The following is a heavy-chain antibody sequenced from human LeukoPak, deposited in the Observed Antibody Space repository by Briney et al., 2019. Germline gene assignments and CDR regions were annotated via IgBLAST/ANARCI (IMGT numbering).Heavy chain of an antibody. D-gene: IGHD1-26*01. CDR2: IYASGST. CDR3: ARDREYYYYMDV. J-gene: IGHJ6*03. CDR1: GGSISSGSYY. V-gene: IGHV4-61*02. Sequence: SETLSLTCTVSGGSISSGSYYWSWIRQPAGTGLKWIGRIYASGSTNYNPSLKSRVTISVDTSKNQFSLKLSSVTAADTAVYYCARDREYYYYMDVWGKGTTVTVSS.